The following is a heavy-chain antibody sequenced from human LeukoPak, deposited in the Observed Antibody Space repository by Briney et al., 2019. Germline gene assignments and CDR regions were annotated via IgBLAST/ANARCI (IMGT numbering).Heavy chain of an antibody. J-gene: IGHJ4*02. CDR1: GYTFTSYD. CDR2: FDPEDGET. Sequence: GASVKVSCKASGYTFTSYDINWVRQAPGKGLEWMGGFDPEDGETIYAQKFQGRVTTTEDTSTDTAYMELSSLRSEDTAVYYCATVVPDDYGIDYWGQGTLVTVSS. V-gene: IGHV1-24*01. CDR3: ATVVPDDYGIDY. D-gene: IGHD4-17*01.